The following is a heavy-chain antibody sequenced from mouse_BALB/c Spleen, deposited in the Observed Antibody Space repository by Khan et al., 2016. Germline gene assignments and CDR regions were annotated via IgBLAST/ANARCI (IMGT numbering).Heavy chain of an antibody. Sequence: QVQLQQSGTELPRPGASVKLSCKASGYTFTDYYLHWVKQRTGQGLEWIGEIFPGSGRTYYKEKFKGKASLTADTSSSTAYMQLSSLTSYDSAVYFSSKSYYGYFAMVYWGHGASVTVSS. CDR3: SKSYYGYFAMVY. CDR2: IFPGSGRT. V-gene: IGHV1-77*01. J-gene: IGHJ4*01. D-gene: IGHD1-2*01. CDR1: GYTFTDYY.